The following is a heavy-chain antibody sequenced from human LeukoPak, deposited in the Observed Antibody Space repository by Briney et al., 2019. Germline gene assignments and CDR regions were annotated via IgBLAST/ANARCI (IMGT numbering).Heavy chain of an antibody. D-gene: IGHD6-19*01. CDR2: IRYDGSNK. CDR1: GFTFSSYV. CDR3: ANIDGGWHGPLAPPPSSNY. J-gene: IGHJ4*02. V-gene: IGHV3-30*02. Sequence: GGSLRLSCAASGFTFSSYVMHWVRQAPGKGLEWVAFIRYDGSNKYYADSVKGRFTISRDNSKNTLYLQMNSLRAEDTAVYYCANIDGGWHGPLAPPPSSNYWGQGTLVTVSS.